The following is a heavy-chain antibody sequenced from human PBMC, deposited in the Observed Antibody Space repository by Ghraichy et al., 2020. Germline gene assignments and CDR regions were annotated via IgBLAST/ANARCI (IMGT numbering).Heavy chain of an antibody. Sequence: SETLSLTCAVYGGSFSGYYWSWIRQPPGKGLEWIGEINHSGSTNYNPSLKSRVTISVDTSKNQFSLKLSSVTAADTAVYYCARGGLWTRSGYWGQGTLVTVSS. D-gene: IGHD3-16*01. CDR2: INHSGST. J-gene: IGHJ4*02. V-gene: IGHV4-34*01. CDR3: ARGGLWTRSGY. CDR1: GGSFSGYY.